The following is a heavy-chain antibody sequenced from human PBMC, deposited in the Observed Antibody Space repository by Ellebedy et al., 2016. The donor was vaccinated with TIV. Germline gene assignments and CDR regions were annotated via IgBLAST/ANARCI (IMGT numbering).Heavy chain of an antibody. CDR2: IYYSGSA. Sequence: MPSETLSLTCTVPGGSISRSSYYWGWTRQPPGKGLEWIGSIYYSGSANYNPSLKCRVTMSVDTPEKRFSLRLTSVTAADTAVYYCARARGQHLYGSGSYFTNWGQGEVVTVSS. CDR1: GGSISRSSYY. D-gene: IGHD3-10*01. V-gene: IGHV4-39*01. CDR3: ARARGQHLYGSGSYFTN. J-gene: IGHJ4*02.